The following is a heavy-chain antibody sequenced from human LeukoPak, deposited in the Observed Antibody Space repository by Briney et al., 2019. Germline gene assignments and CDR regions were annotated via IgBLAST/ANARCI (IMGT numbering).Heavy chain of an antibody. Sequence: PSETLSLTCTVSGGSFSSHYWSWIRQPPGKGLEWIGYISYIGSTNYNPALKSRVTISVDTPKNQFSLKLSSVTAADAAVYFCAGDPTTVTKGLEIWGQGTMVTVSS. CDR3: AGDPTTVTKGLEI. D-gene: IGHD4-17*01. CDR2: ISYIGST. CDR1: GGSFSSHY. V-gene: IGHV4-59*11. J-gene: IGHJ3*02.